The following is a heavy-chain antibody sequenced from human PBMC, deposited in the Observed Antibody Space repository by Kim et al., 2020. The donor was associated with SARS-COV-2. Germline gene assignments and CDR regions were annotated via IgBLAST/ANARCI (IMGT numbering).Heavy chain of an antibody. D-gene: IGHD6-19*01. Sequence: SETLSLTCTVSGASINSRNHYWGWIRQPPGKGLEWIGNVDYTGNTYSNPSLRSRVTVSLGTSNNQFSLMLRSLTAADTAVYYCAKPGTAGYSSGCYYGFDSGGQGSLVTV. V-gene: IGHV4-39*07. CDR3: AKPGTAGYSSGCYYGFDS. J-gene: IGHJ4*02. CDR1: GASINSRNHY. CDR2: VDYTGNT.